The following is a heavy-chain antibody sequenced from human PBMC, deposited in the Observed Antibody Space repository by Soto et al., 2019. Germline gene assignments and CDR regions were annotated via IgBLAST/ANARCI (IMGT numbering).Heavy chain of an antibody. CDR1: GGSISSSY. CDR2: IYYSRST. V-gene: IGHV4-59*01. CDR3: AGGGRYKLDNWFDP. Sequence: TLSLSCTVSGGSISSSYWSWIRQPPGKGLEWIGYIYYSRSTNYNPSLQSRVTISVDTSKNQFPLKLSSVTAADTAVYYCAGGGRYKLDNWFDPWGQGTLVTVS. J-gene: IGHJ5*02. D-gene: IGHD1-1*01.